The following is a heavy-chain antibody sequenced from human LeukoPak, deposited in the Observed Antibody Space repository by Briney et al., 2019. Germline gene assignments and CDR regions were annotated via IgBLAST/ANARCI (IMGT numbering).Heavy chain of an antibody. CDR3: ARANDFWSGYSKVYLDY. D-gene: IGHD3-3*01. Sequence: SSSYIYYADSVKGRFTISRDNAKNSLYLQMNSLRAEDTAVYYCARANDFWSGYSKVYLDYWGQGTLVTVSS. CDR2: SSSYI. J-gene: IGHJ4*02. V-gene: IGHV3-21*01.